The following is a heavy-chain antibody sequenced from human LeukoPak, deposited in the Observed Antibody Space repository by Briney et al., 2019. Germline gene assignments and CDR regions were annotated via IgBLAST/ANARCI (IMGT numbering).Heavy chain of an antibody. D-gene: IGHD6-13*01. Sequence: GGSLRLSCAASGFTFSSCWMNWVRQAPGKGLEWVSIIYSVGNTYYADSVKGRFTISRDNSKNTLYLQMNSLRVEDTAVYYCARVFNIAAEDGYGMDVWGQGTTVTVSS. CDR3: ARVFNIAAEDGYGMDV. CDR1: GFTFSSCW. V-gene: IGHV3-66*01. CDR2: IYSVGNT. J-gene: IGHJ6*02.